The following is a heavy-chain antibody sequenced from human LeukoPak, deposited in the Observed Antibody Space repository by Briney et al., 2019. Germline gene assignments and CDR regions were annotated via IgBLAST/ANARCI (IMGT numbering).Heavy chain of an antibody. D-gene: IGHD4-17*01. CDR1: GYSFTAYY. CDR2: INPNSGGT. CDR3: AKALSTETNLDY. J-gene: IGHJ4*02. Sequence: ASVKVSCKASGYSFTAYYMHWVRQAPGQGLEWLGRINPNSGGTNYAQKFQGRVTMTRDTSISAAYMELNSLRSDDTAVYYCAKALSTETNLDYWGQGTLVTVSS. V-gene: IGHV1-2*06.